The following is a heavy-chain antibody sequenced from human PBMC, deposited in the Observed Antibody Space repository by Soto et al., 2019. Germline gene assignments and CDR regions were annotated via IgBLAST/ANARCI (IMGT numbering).Heavy chain of an antibody. CDR3: AKDKGIVVVPAAIVLDV. D-gene: IGHD2-2*01. CDR1: GFTFSSYA. CDR2: ISGSGGST. V-gene: IGHV3-23*01. J-gene: IGHJ6*02. Sequence: GGSLRLSCAASGFTFSSYAMSWVRHAPGKGLEWVSAISGSGGSTYYADSVKGRFTISRDNSKNTLYLQMNSLRAEDTAVYYCAKDKGIVVVPAAIVLDVWGQGTTVTVSS.